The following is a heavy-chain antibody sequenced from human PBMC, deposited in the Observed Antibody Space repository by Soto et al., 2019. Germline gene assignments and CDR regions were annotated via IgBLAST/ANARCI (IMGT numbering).Heavy chain of an antibody. CDR3: AKGISNYVLNGMDV. V-gene: IGHV3-23*01. Sequence: GGSLRLSCAASGFTFSSYAMSWVRQAPGKGLEWVSAISGSGGSTYYADSVKGRFTISRDNSKNTLYLQMNSLRAEDTAVYYCAKGISNYVLNGMDVWGQGTTVTVSS. D-gene: IGHD4-4*01. J-gene: IGHJ6*02. CDR1: GFTFSSYA. CDR2: ISGSGGST.